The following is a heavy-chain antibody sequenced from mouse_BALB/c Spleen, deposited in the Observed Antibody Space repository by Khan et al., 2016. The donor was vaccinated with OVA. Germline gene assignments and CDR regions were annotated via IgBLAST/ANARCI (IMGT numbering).Heavy chain of an antibody. CDR3: VRDYWDVFAY. V-gene: IGHV14-3*02. Sequence: VQLQQSGAELVKPGASVKLSCTASGFNIKDTYMHWVKQRPEQGLEWIGRIDPANGNTKYDPKFQGRATITADTSSNTAYLQLSSLTSEDTAVYYCVRDYWDVFAYWGQGTLVTVSA. J-gene: IGHJ3*01. CDR1: GFNIKDTY. CDR2: IDPANGNT. D-gene: IGHD4-1*01.